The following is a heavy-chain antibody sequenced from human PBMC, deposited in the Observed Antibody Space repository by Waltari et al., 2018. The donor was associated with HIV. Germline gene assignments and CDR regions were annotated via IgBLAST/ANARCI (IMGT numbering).Heavy chain of an antibody. J-gene: IGHJ1*01. CDR1: GFSFNSYN. Sequence: LVESGGGVVKPGRSLRLSCVGSGFSFNSYNTNWVRHIPGKRLEWVASISSVSSYIYYSNSVKDRFIVARDNDKRTLYLQMNRLTVADTAIYYCARDSEASTVTLKSSLWGRGTMVTVSS. D-gene: IGHD4-17*01. CDR3: ARDSEASTVTLKSSL. V-gene: IGHV3-21*01. CDR2: ISSVSSYI.